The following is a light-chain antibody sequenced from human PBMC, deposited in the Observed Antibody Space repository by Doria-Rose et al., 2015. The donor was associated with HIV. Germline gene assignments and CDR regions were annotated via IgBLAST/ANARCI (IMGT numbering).Light chain of an antibody. Sequence: TQSPSSLSAFIGDRVTITCQASQDIKKCLNWYQHKPGTAPRLLIYGASNLETGVSSRFSGRGSGTDFTFTISNLQPGDIATYYCQQYDNLPLTFGGGTKVETK. CDR2: GAS. CDR1: QDIKKC. J-gene: IGKJ4*01. CDR3: QQYDNLPLT. V-gene: IGKV1-33*01.